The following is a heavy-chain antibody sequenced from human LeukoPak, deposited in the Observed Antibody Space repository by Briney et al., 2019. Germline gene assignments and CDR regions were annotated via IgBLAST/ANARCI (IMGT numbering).Heavy chain of an antibody. CDR2: ISYDASNK. D-gene: IGHD1-26*01. J-gene: IGHJ4*02. CDR3: AREMVGAIYFDY. Sequence: GGSLRLSCAASGFTFNNYAMHWVRQAPGKGLEWVAVISYDASNKYYADSVKGRFTISRDNSKNTLYLQMNSLRAEDAAVYSCAREMVGAIYFDYWGQGIQVTVSS. V-gene: IGHV3-30*04. CDR1: GFTFNNYA.